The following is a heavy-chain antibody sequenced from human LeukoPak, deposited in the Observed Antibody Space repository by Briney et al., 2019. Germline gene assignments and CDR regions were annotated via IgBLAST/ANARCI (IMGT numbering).Heavy chain of an antibody. D-gene: IGHD3-10*01. J-gene: IGHJ4*02. CDR2: IHHSGST. Sequence: SETLSLTCAVYGGSFSGYYWGWIRQPPGKGLEWIGSIHHSGSTYYNPSLKSRVTISVDTSKNQFSLKLSSVTAADTAVYYCVVYGSGSYYWNYWGQGTLVTVSS. V-gene: IGHV4-38-2*01. CDR3: VVYGSGSYYWNY. CDR1: GGSFSGYY.